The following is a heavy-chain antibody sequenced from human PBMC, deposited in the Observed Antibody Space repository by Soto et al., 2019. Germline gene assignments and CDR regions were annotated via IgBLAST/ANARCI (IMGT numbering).Heavy chain of an antibody. CDR1: GFTFSTYG. CDR2: ISYDGSNK. V-gene: IGHV3-30*18. D-gene: IGHD2-15*01. J-gene: IGHJ4*02. CDR3: AKELGEYCTGGSCYYLDY. Sequence: QGQLVESGGGVVQPGRSLRLSCAASGFTFSTYGMHWVRQAPGKGLEWVAVISYDGSNKYYADSVKGRSTISRDNSKNTLFLQMNSLRAEDTAVYYCAKELGEYCTGGSCYYLDYWGQGTLVTVSS.